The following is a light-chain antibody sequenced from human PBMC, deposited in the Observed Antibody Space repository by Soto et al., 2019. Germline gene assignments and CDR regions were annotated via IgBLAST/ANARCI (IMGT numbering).Light chain of an antibody. CDR2: AAS. J-gene: IGKJ3*01. Sequence: DIQLTQSPSFLSASVGDRVTITCRASQGISSYLAWYQQKPGKAPKLLIYAASTLQSGVPSRFSGSGSGTELTLTIISLQPEDFAIYYCQQLNSYPPFAFGPGTKVDIK. CDR1: QGISSY. CDR3: QQLNSYPPFA. V-gene: IGKV1-9*01.